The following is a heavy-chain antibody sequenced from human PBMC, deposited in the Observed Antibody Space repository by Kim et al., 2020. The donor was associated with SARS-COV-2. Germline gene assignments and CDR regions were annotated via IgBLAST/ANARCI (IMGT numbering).Heavy chain of an antibody. V-gene: IGHV4-59*01. CDR1: GGSISSYY. CDR2: IYYSGST. D-gene: IGHD3-10*01. Sequence: SETLSLTCTVSGGSISSYYWSWIRQPPWKGLEWIGYIYYSGSTNYNPSLKSRVTISVDTSKNQFSLKLSSVTAADTAVYYCARGRWFGELSSDYWGQGTLVTVSS. J-gene: IGHJ4*02. CDR3: ARGRWFGELSSDY.